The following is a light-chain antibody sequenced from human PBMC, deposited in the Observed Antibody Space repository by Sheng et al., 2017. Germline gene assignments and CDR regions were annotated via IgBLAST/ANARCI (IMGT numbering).Light chain of an antibody. V-gene: IGLV2-14*01. CDR1: SSDVGGYNY. CDR2: DVI. CDR3: SSYTSSNSWL. Sequence: QSALAQPASVSGSPGQSITISCTGTSSDVGGYNYVSWYQQHPGKAPKLMIYDVINRPSGVSNRFSGSKSGNTASLTISGLQAEDEADYYYSSYTSSNSWLFGGGTKLTVL. J-gene: IGLJ3*02.